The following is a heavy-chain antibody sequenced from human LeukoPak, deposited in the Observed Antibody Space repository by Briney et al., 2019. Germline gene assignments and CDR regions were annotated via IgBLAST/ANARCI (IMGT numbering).Heavy chain of an antibody. J-gene: IGHJ3*01. CDR1: GFTFSDFG. V-gene: IGHV3-30*02. CDR3: ARGAGTYYGTDTFDL. CDR2: IRSEENKI. D-gene: IGHD1-26*01. Sequence: GGSLRLSCEASGFTFSDFGLHWVRQAPGKGLEWVAFIRSEENKIYYLASVRGRFTISRDNSKNTLLLQMSSLRHEDTAVYYCARGAGTYYGTDTFDLWGQGTMVTVSS.